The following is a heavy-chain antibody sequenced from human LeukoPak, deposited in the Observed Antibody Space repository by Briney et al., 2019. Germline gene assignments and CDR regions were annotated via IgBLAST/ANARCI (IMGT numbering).Heavy chain of an antibody. CDR1: GFTFSSYG. Sequence: GGSLRLSCAASGFTFSSYGMHWVRQAPGKGLEWVAVISYDGSNKYYADSVKGRFTISRDNSKNTLYLQMNGLRAEDTAVYYCAEDGGIKQWLEDYYYMDVWGKGTTVTISS. V-gene: IGHV3-30*18. D-gene: IGHD6-19*01. J-gene: IGHJ6*03. CDR2: ISYDGSNK. CDR3: AEDGGIKQWLEDYYYMDV.